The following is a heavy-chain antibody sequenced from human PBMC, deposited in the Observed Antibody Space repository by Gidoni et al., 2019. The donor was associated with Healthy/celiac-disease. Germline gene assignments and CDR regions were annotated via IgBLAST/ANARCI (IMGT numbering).Heavy chain of an antibody. D-gene: IGHD1-26*01. Sequence: QVQLVQSGAEVKKPGAAVKFSCKASGSTFTSYAMHWVRQAPGQRLEWMGWINAGNGNTKYSQKFQGRVTITRDTSASTAYMELSSLRSEDTAVYYCAVGATTDWYYFDYWGQGTLVTVSS. CDR3: AVGATTDWYYFDY. CDR2: INAGNGNT. CDR1: GSTFTSYA. V-gene: IGHV1-3*01. J-gene: IGHJ4*02.